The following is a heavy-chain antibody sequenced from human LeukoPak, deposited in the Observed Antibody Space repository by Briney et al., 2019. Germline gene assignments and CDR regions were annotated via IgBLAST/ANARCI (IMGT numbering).Heavy chain of an antibody. V-gene: IGHV3-30*02. CDR3: AKDRWELRESAEYFQH. J-gene: IGHJ1*01. Sequence: PGGSLRLSCAASGFTFSSYGMHWVRQAPGKGLEWVAFIRYDGSNKYYADSVKGRFTISRDNSKNTLYLQMNSLRAEDTAVYYCAKDRWELRESAEYFQHWGQGTLVTVSS. D-gene: IGHD1-26*01. CDR1: GFTFSSYG. CDR2: IRYDGSNK.